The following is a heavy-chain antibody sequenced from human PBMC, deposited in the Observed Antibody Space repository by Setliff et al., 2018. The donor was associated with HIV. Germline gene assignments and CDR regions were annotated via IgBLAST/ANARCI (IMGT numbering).Heavy chain of an antibody. V-gene: IGHV3-30*03. CDR1: GFTFSDYY. Sequence: GGSLRLSCAASGFTFSDYYMSWIRQAPGKGLEWVAVISNDGSNKYYADSVKGRFTISRDNSKNTVYLQMNSLRAEDTAVYYCAREGYYYGSGNYYIEEFWLDPWGQGTLVTVSS. J-gene: IGHJ5*02. CDR2: ISNDGSNK. CDR3: AREGYYYGSGNYYIEEFWLDP. D-gene: IGHD3-10*01.